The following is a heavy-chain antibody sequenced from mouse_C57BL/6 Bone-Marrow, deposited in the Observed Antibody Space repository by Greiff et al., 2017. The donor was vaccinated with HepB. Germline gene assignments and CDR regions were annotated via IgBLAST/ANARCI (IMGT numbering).Heavy chain of an antibody. D-gene: IGHD6-1*01. Sequence: QVQLQQPGAELVRPGSSVKLSCKASGYTFTSYWMHWVKQRPIQGLEWIGNIDPSDSETHYNQKFKDKATLTVDKTSSTAYMQLSSLTSEDSAVYYCARLHNSSHEGFAYWGQGTLVTVSA. CDR1: GYTFTSYW. V-gene: IGHV1-52*01. CDR2: IDPSDSET. CDR3: ARLHNSSHEGFAY. J-gene: IGHJ3*01.